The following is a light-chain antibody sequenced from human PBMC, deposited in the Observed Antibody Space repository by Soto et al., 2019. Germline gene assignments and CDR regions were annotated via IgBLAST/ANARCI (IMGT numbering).Light chain of an antibody. J-gene: IGLJ1*01. CDR3: LSYAGSNNFYV. V-gene: IGLV2-8*01. CDR2: GVN. CDR1: SSDVGGYNS. Sequence: QSALTQPPSASGSPGQSVTISCTGTSSDVGGYNSVSWYQQHPGKVPKLMIYGVNKRPSGVPDRFSGSKSANTASLIVSGLHGEDEADYSGLSYAGSNNFYVFGTGTKLTVL.